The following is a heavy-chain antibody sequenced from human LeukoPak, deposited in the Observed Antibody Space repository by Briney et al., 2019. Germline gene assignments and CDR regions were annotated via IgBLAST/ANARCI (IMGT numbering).Heavy chain of an antibody. CDR1: GFTFSSYW. CDR2: IKQDGSEK. V-gene: IGHV3-7*03. CDR3: AKDQSPYSSSWYY. J-gene: IGHJ4*02. D-gene: IGHD6-13*01. Sequence: GGSLRLSCAASGFTFSSYWMSWVRQAPGKGLEWVANIKQDGSEKYYVDSVKGRFTISRDNAKNSLYLQMNSLRAEDTAVYYCAKDQSPYSSSWYYWGQGTLVTVSS.